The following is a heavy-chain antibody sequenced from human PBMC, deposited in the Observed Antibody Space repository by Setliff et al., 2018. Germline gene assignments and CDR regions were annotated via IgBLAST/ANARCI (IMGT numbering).Heavy chain of an antibody. J-gene: IGHJ4*02. D-gene: IGHD2-15*01. Sequence: PGESLKISCAASGFTFSDFSINWVRQAPGKGLEWVSSISSTSKYIFYADSVKGRFTISRDNSKNTLSLQMNSLRPEDTAVYYYARTCSGSGCYAGLESWGQGTPVTVSS. CDR2: ISSTSKYI. V-gene: IGHV3-21*01. CDR1: GFTFSDFS. CDR3: ARTCSGSGCYAGLES.